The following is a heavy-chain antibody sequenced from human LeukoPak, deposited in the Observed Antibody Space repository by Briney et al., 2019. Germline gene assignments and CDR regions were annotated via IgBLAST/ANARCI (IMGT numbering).Heavy chain of an antibody. CDR1: GYTFTSYD. J-gene: IGHJ4*02. Sequence: AASVKVSCKASGYTFTSYDINWVRQATGQGLEWMGWMNPNSGNTGYAQKFQGRVTITRNTSISTAYMELSSLRSEDTAVYYCARGQLWFGELDFDYWGQGTLVTVSS. D-gene: IGHD3-10*01. CDR2: MNPNSGNT. CDR3: ARGQLWFGELDFDY. V-gene: IGHV1-8*03.